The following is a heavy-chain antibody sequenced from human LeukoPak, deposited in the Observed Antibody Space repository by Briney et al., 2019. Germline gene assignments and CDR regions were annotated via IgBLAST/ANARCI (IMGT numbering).Heavy chain of an antibody. J-gene: IGHJ4*02. CDR3: ARRDIVATISYFDY. CDR2: IYYSGST. D-gene: IGHD5-12*01. CDR1: GGSISSSSYY. Sequence: SETLSLTCTVSGGSISSSSYYWGWIRPPPGKGLAWIGSIYYSGSTYYNPSLKSRVTISVDTSKNQFSLKLSSVTAADTAVYYCARRDIVATISYFDYWGQGTLVTVSS. V-gene: IGHV4-39*01.